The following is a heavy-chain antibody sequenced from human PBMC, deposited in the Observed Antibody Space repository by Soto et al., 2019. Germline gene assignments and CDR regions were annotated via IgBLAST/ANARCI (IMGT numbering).Heavy chain of an antibody. CDR1: GGSFSGYY. CDR2: INHSGST. D-gene: IGHD3-10*01. Sequence: QVQLQPWGAGLLKPSETLSLTCAVYGGSFSGYYWSWIRQTPGKGLEWIGEINHSGSTNYNPSLKSRVTISVDTSKNQFSLKLCSVTAADTAVYYCARGVSGSGSYGYWGQGTLVTVSS. CDR3: ARGVSGSGSYGY. J-gene: IGHJ4*02. V-gene: IGHV4-34*01.